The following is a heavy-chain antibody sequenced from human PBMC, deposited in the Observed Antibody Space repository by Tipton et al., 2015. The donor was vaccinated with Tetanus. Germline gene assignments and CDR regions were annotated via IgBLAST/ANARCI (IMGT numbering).Heavy chain of an antibody. D-gene: IGHD6-19*01. CDR1: GGSISSSY. CDR3: AREVAVAGTYWFDP. V-gene: IGHV4-59*01. CDR2: IYYSGST. J-gene: IGHJ5*02. Sequence: TLSLTCTVSGGSISSSYWSWIRQPPGKGLEWIGYIYYSGSTNYNPSLKSRVTISVDTSKNQFSLKLSSVTAADTAVYYCAREVAVAGTYWFDPWGQGTLVTVSS.